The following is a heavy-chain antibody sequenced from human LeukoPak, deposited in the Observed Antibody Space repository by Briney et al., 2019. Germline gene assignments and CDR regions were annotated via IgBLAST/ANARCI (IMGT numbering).Heavy chain of an antibody. Sequence: SVKVSCKASGGTFSSYAISWVRQAPRRGLEWMGGIIPIFGTANYAQKFQGRVTITADKSTSTAYMELSSLRSEDTAVYYCARARGTAMGFQHWGQGTLVTVSS. J-gene: IGHJ1*01. V-gene: IGHV1-69*06. D-gene: IGHD5-18*01. CDR1: GGTFSSYA. CDR2: IIPIFGTA. CDR3: ARARGTAMGFQH.